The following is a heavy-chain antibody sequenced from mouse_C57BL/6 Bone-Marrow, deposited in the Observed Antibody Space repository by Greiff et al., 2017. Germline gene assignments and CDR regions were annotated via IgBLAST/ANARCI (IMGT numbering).Heavy chain of an antibody. CDR1: GYTFTSYW. CDR2: IDPSDSYT. D-gene: IGHD1-1*02. J-gene: IGHJ3*01. V-gene: IGHV1-50*01. Sequence: QVQLQQPGAELVKPGASVKLSCKASGYTFTSYWMQWVKQRPGQGLEWIGEIDPSDSYTNYNQKFKGKATLTVDTSSSTAYLQLSSLTSEESAFYYCSLVAWFAYWGQGTLVTVSA. CDR3: SLVAWFAY.